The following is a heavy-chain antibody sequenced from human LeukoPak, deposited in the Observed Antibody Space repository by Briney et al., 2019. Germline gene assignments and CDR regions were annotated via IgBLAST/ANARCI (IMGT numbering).Heavy chain of an antibody. D-gene: IGHD3-10*01. V-gene: IGHV1-2*02. CDR1: GYTFTDYY. CDR2: INPNSGDT. Sequence: ASVKVSCKASGYTFTDYYMHWVRQAPGQGLEWMGWINPNSGDTNYAQRFQGRVTMTRDTSISTAYMELSRLRSDDTAVYYCARVRDLWFGDFDYWGQGTLVTVSS. J-gene: IGHJ4*02. CDR3: ARVRDLWFGDFDY.